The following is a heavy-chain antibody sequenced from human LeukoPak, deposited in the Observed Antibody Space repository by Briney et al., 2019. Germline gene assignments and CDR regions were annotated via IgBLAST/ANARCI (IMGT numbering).Heavy chain of an antibody. J-gene: IGHJ4*02. CDR1: GFTFSSYA. V-gene: IGHV3-7*01. CDR3: ARDRALYDSRRGYYYTEDDY. D-gene: IGHD3-22*01. Sequence: HPGGSLRLSCAASGFTFSSYAMSWVRQAPGKGLEWVANMNPDGSEKYFLDSVKGRFTISRDNAKSSLYLQMNSLRGDDTAVYYCARDRALYDSRRGYYYTEDDYWGQGTLVTVSS. CDR2: MNPDGSEK.